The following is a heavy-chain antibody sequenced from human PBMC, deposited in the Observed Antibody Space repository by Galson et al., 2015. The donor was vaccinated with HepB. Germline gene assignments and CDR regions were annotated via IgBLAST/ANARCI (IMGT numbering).Heavy chain of an antibody. J-gene: IGHJ4*02. CDR2: ITPDGDDI. D-gene: IGHD6-6*01. CDR1: GFNFKTYT. V-gene: IGHV3-21*06. CDR3: ARDPGRLAARPVDI. Sequence: SLRLSCAASGFNFKTYTINWVRQTPGEGLEWVSSITPDGDDIYYADSVKARFTISRDNSKNSVFLHMNSLRGDDTALYFCARDPGRLAARPVDIWGQGTQVTVSS.